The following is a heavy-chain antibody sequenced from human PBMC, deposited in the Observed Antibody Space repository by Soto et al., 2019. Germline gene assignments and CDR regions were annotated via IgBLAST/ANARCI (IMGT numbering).Heavy chain of an antibody. CDR3: ARHNSYANFDP. D-gene: IGHD5-18*01. V-gene: IGHV4-39*01. CDR2: IYYSGST. Sequence: SETLSLTCTGSGDSISSSSYYRAWIRQPPGKGLEWIVSIYYSGSTYYNPSLKSRVTMSIDTSKNQFSLKLSSVTAADTAVYYCARHNSYANFDPWGQGTLVTVSS. J-gene: IGHJ5*02. CDR1: GDSISSSSYY.